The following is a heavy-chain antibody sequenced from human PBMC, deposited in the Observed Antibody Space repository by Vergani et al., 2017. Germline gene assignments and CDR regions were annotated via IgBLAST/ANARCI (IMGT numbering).Heavy chain of an antibody. CDR1: GFTVSSTY. J-gene: IGHJ4*02. V-gene: IGHV3-53*02. CDR3: ARVPINDFLFDY. Sequence: EVQLVETGGGLIQPGGSLRLSCVASGFTVSSTYMSWVRQAPGKGLEWVSVIYSGGSTYYADSVKGRFTISRDNSKNTLYLQMNSLRAEDTAVYYCARVPINDFLFDYWGQGTLVTVSS. D-gene: IGHD2-2*01. CDR2: IYSGGST.